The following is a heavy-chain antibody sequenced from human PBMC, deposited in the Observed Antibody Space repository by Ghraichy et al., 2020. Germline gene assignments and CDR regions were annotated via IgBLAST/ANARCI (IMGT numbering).Heavy chain of an antibody. CDR1: GDSISSGSISRGGSS. Sequence: SETLSLTCAVSGDSISSGSISRGGSSWSWIRQPPGKCLEWIGYIYESGSTFYNPSLKSRVSFSLDRSKNQFSLSLTSVTAADTAVYYCAREAGGYDTEWFDPWGQGILVTVSS. J-gene: IGHJ5*01. V-gene: IGHV4-30-2*01. CDR2: IYESGST. D-gene: IGHD5-12*01. CDR3: AREAGGYDTEWFDP.